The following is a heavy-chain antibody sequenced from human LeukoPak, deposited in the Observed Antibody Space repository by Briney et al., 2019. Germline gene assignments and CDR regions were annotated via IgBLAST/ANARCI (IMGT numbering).Heavy chain of an antibody. CDR1: GFTFSSYA. J-gene: IGHJ2*01. CDR3: ARERAYYYDSSGYFYRYWYFDL. CDR2: ISGSGGST. D-gene: IGHD3-22*01. V-gene: IGHV3-23*01. Sequence: GGSLRLSCAASGFTFSSYAMSWVRQAPGKGLEWVSAISGSGGSTYYADSVKGRFTISRDNSKNTLYLQMNSLRAEDTAVYYCARERAYYYDSSGYFYRYWYFDLWGRGTLVTVSS.